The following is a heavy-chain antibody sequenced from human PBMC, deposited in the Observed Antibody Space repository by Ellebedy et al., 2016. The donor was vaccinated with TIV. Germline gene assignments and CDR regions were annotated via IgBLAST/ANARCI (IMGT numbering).Heavy chain of an antibody. D-gene: IGHD1-14*01. Sequence: GESLKISCAASCFTFGSYAMHWVRQPPGKGLEWVAHISYKGSNKHYADSVKGGFTIARDNSKNTLYLQMNSLRVEDTAVYYCARDGRHLDDYFYNSMDVWGQGTTVTVSS. J-gene: IGHJ6*02. CDR2: ISYKGSNK. CDR1: CFTFGSYA. V-gene: IGHV3-30-3*01. CDR3: ARDGRHLDDYFYNSMDV.